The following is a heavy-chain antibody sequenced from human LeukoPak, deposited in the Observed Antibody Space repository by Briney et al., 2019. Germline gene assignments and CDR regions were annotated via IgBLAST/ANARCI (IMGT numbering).Heavy chain of an antibody. CDR3: ARSGVRFLEWLYYYYYYMDV. J-gene: IGHJ6*03. Sequence: ASVKVSCKASGYTFTGYYMHWVRQAPGQGLEWMGWINPNSGGTNYAQKFQGRVTMTRDTSISTAYMELSRLRSDDTAVYYCARSGVRFLEWLYYYYYYMDVWGKGTTVTVSS. CDR1: GYTFTGYY. D-gene: IGHD3-3*01. CDR2: INPNSGGT. V-gene: IGHV1-2*02.